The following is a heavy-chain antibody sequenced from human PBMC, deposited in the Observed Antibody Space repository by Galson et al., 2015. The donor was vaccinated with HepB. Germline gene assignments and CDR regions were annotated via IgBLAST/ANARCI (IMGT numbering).Heavy chain of an antibody. Sequence: SVKVSCKASGYTFTSYGISWVRQAPGQGLEWMGWISAYNGNTNYAQKLQGRVTMTTDTSTSTAYMELRSLRSDDTAVYYCARRATPKAGGKGLDYWGQGTLVTVSS. CDR1: GYTFTSYG. D-gene: IGHD2-15*01. CDR3: ARRATPKAGGKGLDY. J-gene: IGHJ4*02. CDR2: ISAYNGNT. V-gene: IGHV1-18*01.